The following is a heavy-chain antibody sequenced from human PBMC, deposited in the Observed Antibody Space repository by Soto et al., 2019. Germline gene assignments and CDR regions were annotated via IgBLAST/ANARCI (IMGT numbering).Heavy chain of an antibody. D-gene: IGHD5-18*01. Sequence: QVQLVQSGAEVKKPGASVKVSCKASGYTFTSYGISWVRQAPGQGLEWMGWISAYNGNTNYAQKLQARVTMTTDTSTSTAEMERRSLRSDDTAGEYCAGVKDSPPYYYYYGMDVWGQGTTVTVCS. CDR2: ISAYNGNT. V-gene: IGHV1-18*01. CDR3: AGVKDSPPYYYYYGMDV. CDR1: GYTFTSYG. J-gene: IGHJ6*02.